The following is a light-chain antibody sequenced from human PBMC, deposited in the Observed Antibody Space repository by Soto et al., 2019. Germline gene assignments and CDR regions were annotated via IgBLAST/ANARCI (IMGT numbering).Light chain of an antibody. CDR1: QTISIF. CDR2: TAS. V-gene: IGKV1-39*01. J-gene: IGKJ4*01. CDR3: QQSYKTPLT. Sequence: DIQMTQSPSSLSASVVDRVTITCRASQTISIFLNWYQHKPGKPTTLLIYTASSLQSGVPSRFSGSGSGTDFTLTISSLQPEDFATYYCQQSYKTPLTFGGGTKVDIK.